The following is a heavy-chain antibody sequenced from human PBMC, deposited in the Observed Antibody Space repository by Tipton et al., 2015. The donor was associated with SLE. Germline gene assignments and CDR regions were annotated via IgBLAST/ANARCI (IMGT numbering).Heavy chain of an antibody. V-gene: IGHV3-23*01. CDR3: ASSRSSGYADN. J-gene: IGHJ4*02. D-gene: IGHD5-12*01. CDR2: VIASGGTT. Sequence: SLRLSCAASGFTFSTYGMSGVRQAPGKGLQWVSTVIASGGTTYYADSVKGRFTISRDNAKNTLYLQMNSLRDEDTAVYYCASSRSSGYADNWGQGTLVIVSS. CDR1: GFTFSTYG.